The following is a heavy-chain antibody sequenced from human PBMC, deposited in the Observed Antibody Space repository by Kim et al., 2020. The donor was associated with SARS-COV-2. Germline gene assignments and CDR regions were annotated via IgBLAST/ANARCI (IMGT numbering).Heavy chain of an antibody. CDR2: ISSSSDYI. Sequence: GGSLRLSCAGSGFLFSDYHMNWVRQAPGRGLEWVSHISSSSDYIHYADSVKGRFTISRDDDKRSLYLQMSSLRAEDTAVYYCARGASVHYASVSLGWFDPGGGGTLVTVSS. CDR1: GFLFSDYH. J-gene: IGHJ5*02. V-gene: IGHV3-21*01. D-gene: IGHD3-16*01. CDR3: ARGASVHYASVSLGWFDP.